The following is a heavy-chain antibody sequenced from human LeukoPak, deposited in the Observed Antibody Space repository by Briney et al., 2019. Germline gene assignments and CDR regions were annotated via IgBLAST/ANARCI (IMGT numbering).Heavy chain of an antibody. Sequence: GGSLRLSCAASGFTFDDYAMHWVRQAPGRGLEWLSGISWNSGSIAYADSVKGRFTISRDNAKNSLYLQMSSLRAEDMALYYCAKGGGSRYGYYSDYWGQGTLVTVSS. D-gene: IGHD5-18*01. J-gene: IGHJ4*02. V-gene: IGHV3-9*03. CDR1: GFTFDDYA. CDR2: ISWNSGSI. CDR3: AKGGGSRYGYYSDY.